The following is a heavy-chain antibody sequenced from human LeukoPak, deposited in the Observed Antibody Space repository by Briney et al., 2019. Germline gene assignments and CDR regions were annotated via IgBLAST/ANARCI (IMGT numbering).Heavy chain of an antibody. J-gene: IGHJ4*02. Sequence: GESLKISCKGSGYTFTNYWINWVRQMPGKGLEWVGIIYPGDSDTTYSPSFQGQVTISADKSISTAYLQWSSLKASDTAMYYCARTLYSSSSDYWGQGTLVTVSS. CDR1: GYTFTNYW. CDR3: ARTLYSSSSDY. V-gene: IGHV5-51*01. CDR2: IYPGDSDT. D-gene: IGHD6-13*01.